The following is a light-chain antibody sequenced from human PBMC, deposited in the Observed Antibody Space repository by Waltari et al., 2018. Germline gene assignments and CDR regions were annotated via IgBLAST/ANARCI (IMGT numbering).Light chain of an antibody. CDR3: QQYNNWPPPLT. Sequence: EIVMTQSPATLSVSPGERATLPCRASQSVSRNLTWYQQKPGQAPRLLIYGASTRATGIPARFSGSGSGTEFTLTISSLQSEDFAVYYCQQYNNWPPPLTFGGGTKVEIK. V-gene: IGKV3-15*01. CDR1: QSVSRN. CDR2: GAS. J-gene: IGKJ4*01.